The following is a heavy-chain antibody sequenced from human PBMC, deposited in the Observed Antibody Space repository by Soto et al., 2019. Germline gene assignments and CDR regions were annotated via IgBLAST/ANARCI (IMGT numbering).Heavy chain of an antibody. J-gene: IGHJ6*02. Sequence: QVQLVQSGAEEKKPGASVKVSCKASGYTFTSYAMHWVRQAPGQRLEWMGWINAGNGNTKYSQKLQGRVTITRDTSASTADMELSSLRSEDTAVYYCARDPSYYGMDVWGQGTTVTVSS. CDR3: ARDPSYYGMDV. CDR1: GYTFTSYA. V-gene: IGHV1-3*05. CDR2: INAGNGNT.